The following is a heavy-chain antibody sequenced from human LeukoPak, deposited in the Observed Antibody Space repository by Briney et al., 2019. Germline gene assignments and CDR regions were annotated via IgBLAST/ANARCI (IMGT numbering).Heavy chain of an antibody. Sequence: SQTLSLTCSVSGGSISSRDHYWSWIRQHPGKGLEWIGYIFYSGSTHYNPSLKSRVTISVDPSKNQFSLKLSSVTAADTAVYYCARHRAYSSSSPFDYWGQGTLVTVSS. D-gene: IGHD6-6*01. J-gene: IGHJ4*02. V-gene: IGHV4-31*03. CDR2: IFYSGST. CDR3: ARHRAYSSSSPFDY. CDR1: GGSISSRDHY.